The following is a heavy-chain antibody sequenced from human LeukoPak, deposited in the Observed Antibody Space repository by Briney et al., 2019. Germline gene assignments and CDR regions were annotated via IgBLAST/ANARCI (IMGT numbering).Heavy chain of an antibody. CDR1: GYIFTDYY. D-gene: IGHD1-1*01. CDR2: INPKSDGT. J-gene: IGHJ3*01. CDR3: ARDPPGTTAFDL. V-gene: IGHV1-2*02. Sequence: ASVKVSCKASGYIFTDYYLHWVRQAPGQGLEWMGWINPKSDGTKYAQNFRGRVTMTWDTSISTAYMDVSSLTSDDTAMFYCARDPPGTTAFDLWGQGTMVTVSS.